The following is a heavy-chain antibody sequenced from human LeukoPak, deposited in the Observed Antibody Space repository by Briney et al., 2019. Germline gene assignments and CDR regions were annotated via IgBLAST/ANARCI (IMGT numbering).Heavy chain of an antibody. Sequence: PSETPSLTCTVSGGSISSGGYYWGWVRQPPGKGLEWIGYIYHSGGTYYNPSLKSRDTISVDRSKNQFSLKLSSVTAADTALYYCARVHSSSSGLADNWFDPWGQGTLVTVSS. D-gene: IGHD6-6*01. J-gene: IGHJ5*02. CDR1: GGSISSGGYY. CDR3: ARVHSSSSGLADNWFDP. V-gene: IGHV4-30-2*01. CDR2: IYHSGGT.